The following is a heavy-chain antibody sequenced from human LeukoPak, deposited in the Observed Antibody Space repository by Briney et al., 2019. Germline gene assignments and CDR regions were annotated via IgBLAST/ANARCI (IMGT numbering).Heavy chain of an antibody. CDR1: GYPFSNYG. D-gene: IGHD2-2*01. CDR3: ARDPEYCSSTSCSDI. CDR2: ISSSSSYI. Sequence: GGSLRLSCAASGYPFSNYGMDWVRQAPGKGLEWVSSISSSSSYIYYADSVKGRFTISRDNAKNSLYLQMNSLRAEDTAVYYCARDPEYCSSTSCSDIWGQGTMVTVSS. J-gene: IGHJ3*02. V-gene: IGHV3-21*01.